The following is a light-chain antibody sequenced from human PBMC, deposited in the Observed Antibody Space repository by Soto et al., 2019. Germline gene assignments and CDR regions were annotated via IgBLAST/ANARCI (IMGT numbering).Light chain of an antibody. CDR2: DVS. CDR3: QQYDISRT. J-gene: IGKJ1*01. V-gene: IGKV3-20*01. CDR1: QSVSSR. Sequence: EIVLTQSPVTLSLSPGERATLSCRASQSVSSRLAWYQQKPGQAPRLLIYDVSNRATGIPDRFSGSGSGTDFTLTISRLEPEDFAVYYCQQYDISRTFGQGTKVDIK.